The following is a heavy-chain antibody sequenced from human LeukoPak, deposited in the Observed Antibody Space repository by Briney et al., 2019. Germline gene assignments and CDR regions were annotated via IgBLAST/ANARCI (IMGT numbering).Heavy chain of an antibody. V-gene: IGHV6-1*01. CDR2: TYYRSKWYN. J-gene: IGHJ1*01. Sequence: SQTLSLNCAISGDSVSSNSAAWNWIRQPPSRGLEWLGRTYYRSKWYNDYAVSVKSRITINPDTSKNQFSLQLDSVTPEDTAVYYCARGIQGIFGLITLGPEHFQHWGQGTLVTVSS. D-gene: IGHD3/OR15-3a*01. CDR3: ARGIQGIFGLITLGPEHFQH. CDR1: GDSVSSNSAA.